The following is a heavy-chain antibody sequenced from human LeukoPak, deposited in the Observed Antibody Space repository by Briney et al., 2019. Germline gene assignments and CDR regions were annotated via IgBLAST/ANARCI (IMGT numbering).Heavy chain of an antibody. Sequence: ASVKVSRKASGYTFTGYYMHWVRQAPGQGLEWMGWISAHNGKTNYAETLQDRVTMSTDTSTNTAYLELRSLRFDDTAVYFCARAGWLYGSGTYCDSWGQGTVVTVSS. CDR3: ARAGWLYGSGTYCDS. D-gene: IGHD3-10*01. CDR2: ISAHNGKT. J-gene: IGHJ5*01. V-gene: IGHV1-18*04. CDR1: GYTFTGYY.